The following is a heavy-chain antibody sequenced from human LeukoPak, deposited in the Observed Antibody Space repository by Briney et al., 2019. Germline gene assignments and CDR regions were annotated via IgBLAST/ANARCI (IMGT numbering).Heavy chain of an antibody. CDR2: IYSDNT. CDR3: ARGATPWDY. J-gene: IGHJ4*02. Sequence: GGSLRLSCTVSGFTVSSNSMSWVRQAPGKGLEWVSFIYSDNTHYADSVKGRFTISRDNAKNSLYLQMNSLRAEDTAVYYCARGATPWDYWGQGTLVTVSS. CDR1: GFTVSSNS. V-gene: IGHV3-53*01.